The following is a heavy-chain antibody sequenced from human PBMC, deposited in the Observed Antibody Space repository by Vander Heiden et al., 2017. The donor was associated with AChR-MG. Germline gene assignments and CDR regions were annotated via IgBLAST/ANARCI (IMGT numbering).Heavy chain of an antibody. D-gene: IGHD2-15*01. J-gene: IGHJ6*03. Sequence: QVQLVQSGAEVKKPGSSVKVSCKASGGTFSSYAIRWVRQAPGQGLEWMGGIIPIFGTANYAQKFQGRVTITADESTSTAYMELSSLRSEDTAVYYCARALRNGYCSGGSCYLQTDYYYYMDVWGKGTTVTVSS. CDR1: GGTFSSYA. CDR2: IIPIFGTA. CDR3: ARALRNGYCSGGSCYLQTDYYYYMDV. V-gene: IGHV1-69*01.